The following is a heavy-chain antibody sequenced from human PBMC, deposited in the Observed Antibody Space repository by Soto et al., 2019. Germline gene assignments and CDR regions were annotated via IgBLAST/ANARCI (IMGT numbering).Heavy chain of an antibody. CDR1: GGSISSGGYY. D-gene: IGHD3-3*01. CDR2: VYYSGST. J-gene: IGHJ5*02. V-gene: IGHV4-31*03. Sequence: SETLSLTCTVSGGSISSGGYYWSWIRQHPGKGLEWIGYVYYSGSTYYNPSLKSRVTISVDTSKNQFSLKLSSVTAADTAVYYCARADRPYYDFWSGYYTGLYTWFDPWGQGTLVTVSS. CDR3: ARADRPYYDFWSGYYTGLYTWFDP.